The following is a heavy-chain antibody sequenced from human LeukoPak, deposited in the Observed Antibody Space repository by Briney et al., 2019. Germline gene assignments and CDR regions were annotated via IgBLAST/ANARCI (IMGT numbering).Heavy chain of an antibody. CDR3: ARCCEYGDFFDY. D-gene: IGHD4-17*01. CDR1: GYTFTSYD. CDR2: MNPNSGNT. Sequence: ASVKVSCKASGYTFTSYDINWVRQATGQGLEWMGWMNPNSGNTGYAQKFQGRVTMTRNTSISTAYMELSSLRSEDTAVYYCARCCEYGDFFDYWGQGTLVTVSS. J-gene: IGHJ4*02. V-gene: IGHV1-8*01.